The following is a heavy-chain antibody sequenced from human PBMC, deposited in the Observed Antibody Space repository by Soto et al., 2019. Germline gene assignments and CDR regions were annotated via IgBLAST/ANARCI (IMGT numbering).Heavy chain of an antibody. Sequence: QVQLVESGGGVVQPGRSLRLSCAASGFTFSSYGMHWVRQAPGKGLEWVAVISYDGSNKYYADSVKGRFTISRDNSKNQVDLEMNSLRAGGTAVYYCAKGGGYYGSGSYSVGENYYGMDVWGQGTTVTVSS. D-gene: IGHD3-10*01. CDR2: ISYDGSNK. CDR1: GFTFSSYG. J-gene: IGHJ6*02. V-gene: IGHV3-30*18. CDR3: AKGGGYYGSGSYSVGENYYGMDV.